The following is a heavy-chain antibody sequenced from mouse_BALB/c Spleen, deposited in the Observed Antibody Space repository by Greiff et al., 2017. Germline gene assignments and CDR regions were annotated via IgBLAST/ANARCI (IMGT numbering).Heavy chain of an antibody. CDR1: GFTFSSFG. J-gene: IGHJ1*01. Sequence: EVMLEESGGGLVQPGGSRKLSCAASGFTFSSFGMHWVRQAPEKGLEWVAYISSGSSTIYYADTVKGRFTISRDNPKNTLFLQMTSLRSEDTAMYYCTRTWDGYFDVWGAGTTVTVSS. V-gene: IGHV5-17*02. CDR3: TRTWDGYFDV. CDR2: ISSGSSTI. D-gene: IGHD4-1*01.